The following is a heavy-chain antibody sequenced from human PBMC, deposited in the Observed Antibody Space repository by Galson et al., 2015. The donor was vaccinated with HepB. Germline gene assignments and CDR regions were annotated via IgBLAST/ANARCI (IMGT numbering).Heavy chain of an antibody. CDR1: GFTFSDYY. V-gene: IGHV3-23*01. Sequence: SLRLSCAASGFTFSDYYMSWIRQAPGKGLEWVSAISGSGGSTYYADSVKGRFTISRDNSKNTLYLQVNSLRAEDTAVYYCAKYSRGSLGIDYWGQGTLVTVSS. CDR2: ISGSGGST. CDR3: AKYSRGSLGIDY. J-gene: IGHJ4*02. D-gene: IGHD6-19*01.